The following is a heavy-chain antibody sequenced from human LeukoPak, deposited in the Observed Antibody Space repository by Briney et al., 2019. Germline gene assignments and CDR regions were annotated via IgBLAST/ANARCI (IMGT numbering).Heavy chain of an antibody. CDR1: GFTFSDYY. V-gene: IGHV3-11*05. D-gene: IGHD1-26*01. J-gene: IGHJ4*02. Sequence: GGSLRLSCAASGFTFSDYYMTWIRQVPGKGLDWLSYISGSSTYTSYADSVKGRFTISRDNAKNSLYLQMNSLRAEDTAVYYCAKGGAIVGPTKNFDYWGQGTLVTVSS. CDR3: AKGGAIVGPTKNFDY. CDR2: ISGSSTYT.